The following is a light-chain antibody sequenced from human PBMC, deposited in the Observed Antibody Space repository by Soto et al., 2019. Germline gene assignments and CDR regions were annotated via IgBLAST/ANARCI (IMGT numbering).Light chain of an antibody. CDR3: QQYGSSPWT. V-gene: IGKV3-20*01. Sequence: VVTNSPATVSMSTEQTATLSCRASQSVSSSLAWYQQKPGQAPRLLIYGASSRATGIPDRFSGSGSGTDFTLTISRLEPEDFAVYYCQQYGSSPWTFGEGTKVDIK. J-gene: IGKJ1*01. CDR2: GAS. CDR1: QSVSSS.